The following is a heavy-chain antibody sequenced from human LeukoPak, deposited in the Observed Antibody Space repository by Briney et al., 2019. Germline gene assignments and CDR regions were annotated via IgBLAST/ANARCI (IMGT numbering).Heavy chain of an antibody. CDR3: ARKHSSSWYGRLDY. Sequence: SETLSLTCTVSGGSVSSGSYYWSWIRQPPGKGLEWIGYIYYSGSTNCNPSLKSRVTISVDTSKNQFSQKLSSVTAADTAVYYCARKHSSSWYGRLDYWGQGTLVTVSS. V-gene: IGHV4-61*01. CDR1: GGSVSSGSYY. CDR2: IYYSGST. J-gene: IGHJ4*02. D-gene: IGHD6-13*01.